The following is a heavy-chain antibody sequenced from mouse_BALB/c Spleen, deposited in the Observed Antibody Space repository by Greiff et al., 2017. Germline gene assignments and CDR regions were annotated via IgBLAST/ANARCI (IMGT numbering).Heavy chain of an antibody. V-gene: IGHV2-9*02. CDR2: IWAGGST. Sequence: VQLVESGPGLVAPSQSLSITCTVSGFSLTSYGVHWVRQHPGKGLEWLGVIWAGGSTNYNSALMSRLSISKDNSKSQVFLKMNSLQTDDTAMYYCARYYGSSPWYFDVWGAGTTVTVSS. CDR1: GFSLTSYG. J-gene: IGHJ1*01. CDR3: ARYYGSSPWYFDV. D-gene: IGHD1-1*01.